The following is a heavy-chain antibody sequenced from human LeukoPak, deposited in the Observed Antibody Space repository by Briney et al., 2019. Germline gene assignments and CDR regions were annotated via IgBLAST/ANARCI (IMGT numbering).Heavy chain of an antibody. CDR2: ISYDGSNK. J-gene: IGHJ4*02. Sequence: PGGSLRLSCAASGFTFSSYGMHWVRQAPGKGLEWVAVISYDGSNKYYADSVKGRFTISRDNSKNTLYLQMNSLRAEDTAVYYCAKDRSEGDYYFDYWGQGTLVTVSS. CDR1: GFTFSSYG. CDR3: AKDRSEGDYYFDY. D-gene: IGHD2-21*02. V-gene: IGHV3-30*18.